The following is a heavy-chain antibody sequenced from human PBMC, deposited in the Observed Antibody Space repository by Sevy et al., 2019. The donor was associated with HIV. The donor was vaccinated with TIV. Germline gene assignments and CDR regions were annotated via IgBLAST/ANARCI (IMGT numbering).Heavy chain of an antibody. CDR1: GFTFSTYG. D-gene: IGHD2-2*01. V-gene: IGHV3-30*02. Sequence: GGSLRLSCAASGFTFSTYGMHWVRQAPGRGLEWVALMRFDGTIKYHTDSVKGRFTISRDNSKNTLYLQMNSLKTEDTDVYICAKVLTIVVVPAAIDYYYRMHVWGQGTTVTVSS. CDR3: AKVLTIVVVPAAIDYYYRMHV. J-gene: IGHJ6*02. CDR2: MRFDGTIK.